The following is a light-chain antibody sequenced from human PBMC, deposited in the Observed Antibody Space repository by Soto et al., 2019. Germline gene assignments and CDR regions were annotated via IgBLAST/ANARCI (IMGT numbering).Light chain of an antibody. J-gene: IGKJ1*01. CDR2: GAS. V-gene: IGKV3-20*01. CDR1: QSVGSIY. Sequence: EIVLTQAPATLSLSPGERATLSCRASQSVGSIYLAWYQQKPGQAPRILIYGASSRATGIPDRFSGSGSATDFTLTISRLEPEDFAVYYCPEYCCSPKTFGQGTKVEVK. CDR3: PEYCCSPKT.